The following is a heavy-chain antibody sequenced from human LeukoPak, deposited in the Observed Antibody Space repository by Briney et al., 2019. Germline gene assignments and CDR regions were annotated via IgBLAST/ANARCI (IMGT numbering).Heavy chain of an antibody. D-gene: IGHD3-9*01. CDR3: ARPLERYFDWLSPFDY. V-gene: IGHV1-69*13. CDR1: GGTFSSYA. J-gene: IGHJ4*02. CDR2: IIPIFGTA. Sequence: SVKVSSKASGGTFSSYAISWVRQAPGQGLEWMGGIIPIFGTANYAQKFQGRVTITADESTSTAYMELSSLRSEDTAVYYCARPLERYFDWLSPFDYWGQGTLVTVSS.